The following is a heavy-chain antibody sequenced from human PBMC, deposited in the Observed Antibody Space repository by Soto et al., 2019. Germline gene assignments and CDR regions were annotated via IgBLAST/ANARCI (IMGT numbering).Heavy chain of an antibody. V-gene: IGHV3-30*18. CDR3: AKDWAYCGGDCYGRYYYYGMDV. CDR2: ISYDGSNK. Sequence: QVQLVESGGGVVQPGRSLRLSCAASGFTFSSYGMHWVRQAPGKGLEWVAVISYDGSNKYYADSVKGRFTISRDNPKNTLYLQMNSLRAEDTAVYYCAKDWAYCGGDCYGRYYYYGMDVWGQGTTVTVSS. D-gene: IGHD2-21*02. J-gene: IGHJ6*02. CDR1: GFTFSSYG.